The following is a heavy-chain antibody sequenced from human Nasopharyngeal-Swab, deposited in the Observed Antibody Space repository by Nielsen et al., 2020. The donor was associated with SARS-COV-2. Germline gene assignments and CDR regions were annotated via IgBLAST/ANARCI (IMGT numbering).Heavy chain of an antibody. V-gene: IGHV1-46*01. CDR1: GFTFSHYF. J-gene: IGHJ5*02. CDR3: ASEPGGMAAPGKHFDP. CDR2: ITPSGGAT. D-gene: IGHD6-13*01. Sequence: ASVKVSGKASGFTFSHYFMHWERQAPGQGIEWMGVITPSGGATNYARKFRGRVTMTRDPSTSTVYLDLSSLKSEDTAVYFCASEPGGMAAPGKHFDPWGQGTLVTVSS.